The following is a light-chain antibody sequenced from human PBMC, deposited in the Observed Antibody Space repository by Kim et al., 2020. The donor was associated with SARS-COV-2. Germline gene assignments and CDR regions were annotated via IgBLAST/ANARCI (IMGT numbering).Light chain of an antibody. V-gene: IGKV3-15*01. CDR2: SAS. Sequence: VSPGERATLSCRASRSVTTNLAWYQQKPGQPPRVLIYSASTRATDIPARFSGSGSGTEFTLTINILQSEDFAVYYCQQYDNWPLTFGQGTRLEIK. J-gene: IGKJ5*01. CDR3: QQYDNWPLT. CDR1: RSVTTN.